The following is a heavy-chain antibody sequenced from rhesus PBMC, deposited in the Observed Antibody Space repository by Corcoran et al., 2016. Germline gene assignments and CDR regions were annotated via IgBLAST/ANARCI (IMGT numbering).Heavy chain of an antibody. CDR3: TRFDV. CDR2: ISSDGRNK. J-gene: IGHJ5-1*01. Sequence: EVQLVESGGGLVQAGGSLRLHWAASGFTFSIYGIHWVRQAPGEGLEWAAVISSDGRNKYYADSVTYRFTISRDNSNNILYLQMNDLKLEDTAVYYCTRFDVWGPGVVVTVSS. CDR1: GFTFSIYG. V-gene: IGHV3-54*02.